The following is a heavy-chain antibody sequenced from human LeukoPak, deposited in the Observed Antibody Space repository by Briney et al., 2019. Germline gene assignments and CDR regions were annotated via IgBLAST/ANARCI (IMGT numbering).Heavy chain of an antibody. D-gene: IGHD3-22*01. V-gene: IGHV1-24*01. CDR2: FDPEDGET. CDR1: GYTLTELS. J-gene: IGHJ4*02. CDR3: ATERSYYDSSGYQTVDY. Sequence: ASVKVSCKVSGYTLTELSMHWVRQAPGKGLEWMGGFDPEDGETIYAQKFQGRVTMTEDTSTDTAYMELSSLRSEDTAVYYCATERSYYDSSGYQTVDYWGQGTLVTVSS.